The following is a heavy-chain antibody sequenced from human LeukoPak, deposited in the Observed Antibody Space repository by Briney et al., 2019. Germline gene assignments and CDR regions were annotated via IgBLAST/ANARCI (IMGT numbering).Heavy chain of an antibody. CDR3: ARTRGYTSGWCSSYFDY. D-gene: IGHD6-19*01. CDR1: GFTFSSYE. Sequence: GGSLRLSCAASGFTFSSYEMNWVRQAPGKGLEWVSYISSSGSTIYYADSVKGRFTISRDNAKNSLYLQMNSLRAEDTAVYYCARTRGYTSGWCSSYFDYWGQGTLVTVSS. V-gene: IGHV3-48*03. CDR2: ISSSGSTI. J-gene: IGHJ4*02.